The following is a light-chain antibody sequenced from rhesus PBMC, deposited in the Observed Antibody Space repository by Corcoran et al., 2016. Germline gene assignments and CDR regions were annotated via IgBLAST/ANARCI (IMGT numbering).Light chain of an antibody. J-gene: IGKJ2*01. Sequence: DIQMTQSPSSLSASVGDRVIITCRASQDISSWLAWYQQKPGKAPNLLIYKASRLQSGVPSRLSGSGSWTVFTLTSSSMQPEDFATYFCQQYTSAPYSFGQGTKVEIK. CDR2: KAS. V-gene: IGKV1-21*01. CDR3: QQYTSAPYS. CDR1: QDISSW.